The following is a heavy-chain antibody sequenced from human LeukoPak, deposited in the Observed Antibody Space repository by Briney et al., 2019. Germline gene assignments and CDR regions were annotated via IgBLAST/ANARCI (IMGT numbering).Heavy chain of an antibody. D-gene: IGHD3-3*01. Sequence: PSETLSLTCTVSGGSISSHYWSWIRQPPGKGLEWIGYIYYSGSTNYNPSLKSRVTISVDTSKNQFSLKLSSVTAADTAVYYCARRFLERYYYYMDVWGEGTTVTVSS. CDR3: ARRFLERYYYYMDV. CDR1: GGSISSHY. CDR2: IYYSGST. V-gene: IGHV4-59*11. J-gene: IGHJ6*03.